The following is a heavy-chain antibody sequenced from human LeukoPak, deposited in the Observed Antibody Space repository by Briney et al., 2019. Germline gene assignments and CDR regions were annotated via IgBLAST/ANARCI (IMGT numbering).Heavy chain of an antibody. Sequence: SETLSLTCTVSGDSISSGDYYWSWIRQPAGKGLEWIGRIYSGGSTNYNPSLKSRVTMSVDTSKNQFSLKLSSVTAADTAVYYCAISLPYDYGDLTLAYWGQGALVTVSS. V-gene: IGHV4-61*02. D-gene: IGHD4-17*01. CDR3: AISLPYDYGDLTLAY. CDR1: GDSISSGDYY. CDR2: IYSGGST. J-gene: IGHJ4*02.